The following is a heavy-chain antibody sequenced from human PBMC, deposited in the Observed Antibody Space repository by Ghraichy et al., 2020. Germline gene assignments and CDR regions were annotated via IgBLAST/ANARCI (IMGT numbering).Heavy chain of an antibody. CDR3: ARHLDY. Sequence: GESLNISCAVSGITFSSYSMNWVRQAPGKGLEWVSYISSSGSTIYYADSVKGRFTISRDNAKNSLYLQMNSLREEDTAVYHCARHLDYWGKGTLVTV. V-gene: IGHV3-48*02. J-gene: IGHJ4*02. CDR1: GITFSSYS. CDR2: ISSSGSTI.